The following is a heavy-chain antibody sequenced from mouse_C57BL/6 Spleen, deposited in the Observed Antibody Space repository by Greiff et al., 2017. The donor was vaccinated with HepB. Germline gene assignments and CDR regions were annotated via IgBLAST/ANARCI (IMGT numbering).Heavy chain of an antibody. CDR3: ACDGFYDY. CDR2: IHPNSGST. CDR1: GYTFTSYW. J-gene: IGHJ2*01. V-gene: IGHV1-64*01. D-gene: IGHD2-3*01. Sequence: QVHVKQPGAELVKPGASVKLSCKASGYTFTSYWMHWVKQRPGQGLEWIGMIHPNSGSTNYNEKFKSKATLTVDKSSSTAYMQLSSLTSEDSAVYYCACDGFYDYWGQGTTLTVSS.